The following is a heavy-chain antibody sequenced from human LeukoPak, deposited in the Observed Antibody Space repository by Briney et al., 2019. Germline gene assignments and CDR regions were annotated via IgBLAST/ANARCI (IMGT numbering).Heavy chain of an antibody. V-gene: IGHV1-69*13. CDR1: GGTFSSYA. CDR3: ARYGYSYGQDDFDY. J-gene: IGHJ4*02. Sequence: SVKVSCKASGGTFSSYAISWVRQAPGQGLEWMGGIIPIFGTANYAQKFQGRVTITADESTSTAYMELSSLRSEDTAVYYCARYGYSYGQDDFDYWGQGTLVTVSS. D-gene: IGHD5-18*01. CDR2: IIPIFGTA.